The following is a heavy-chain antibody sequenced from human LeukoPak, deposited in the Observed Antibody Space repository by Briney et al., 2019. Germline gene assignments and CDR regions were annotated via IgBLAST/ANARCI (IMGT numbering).Heavy chain of an antibody. CDR1: GGSFSDYY. D-gene: IGHD3-22*01. CDR3: ARGPPRDFGTSGFYYNY. J-gene: IGHJ4*02. Sequence: SETLSLTCAIYGGSFSDYYWSWIRQPPGKGLEWIGEINHSGSTNYNPSLTSRVTMSVDTSKNQFSLKLSSVTAADTAVYYRARGPPRDFGTSGFYYNYWGQGTRVTVSS. V-gene: IGHV4-34*01. CDR2: INHSGST.